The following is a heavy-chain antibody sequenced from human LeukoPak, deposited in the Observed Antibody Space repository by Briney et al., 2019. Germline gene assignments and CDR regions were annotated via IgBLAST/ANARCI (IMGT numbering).Heavy chain of an antibody. CDR3: ARRYGSGSAFDY. D-gene: IGHD3-10*01. J-gene: IGHJ4*02. Sequence: GGSLRLSCAASGFTFDDYGMSWVRQAPGKGLEWVSGINWNGGSTSYADSVKGRFTISRDNAKNSLYLQMNSLRAEDTALYYCARRYGSGSAFDYWGQGTLVTVSS. CDR2: INWNGGST. CDR1: GFTFDDYG. V-gene: IGHV3-20*04.